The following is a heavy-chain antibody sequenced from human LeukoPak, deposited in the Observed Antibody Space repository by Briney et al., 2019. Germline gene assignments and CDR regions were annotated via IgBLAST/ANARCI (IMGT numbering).Heavy chain of an antibody. Sequence: SETLSLTCTVSGGSISSYYWSWIRQPPGTGLEWIGYIYYSGSTNYNPSLKSRVTISVDTSKNQFSLKLSSVTAADTAVYYCARRSGWYSVSAFDIWGQGTMVTVSS. V-gene: IGHV4-59*08. CDR2: IYYSGST. D-gene: IGHD6-19*01. CDR3: ARRSGWYSVSAFDI. J-gene: IGHJ3*02. CDR1: GGSISSYY.